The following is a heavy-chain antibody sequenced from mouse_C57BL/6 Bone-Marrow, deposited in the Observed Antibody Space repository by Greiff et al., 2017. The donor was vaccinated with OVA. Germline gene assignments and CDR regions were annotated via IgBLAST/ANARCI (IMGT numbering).Heavy chain of an antibody. J-gene: IGHJ3*01. Sequence: EVQLQESGPGLVKPSQSLSLTCSVTGYSITSGYYWNWIRQFPGNKLEWMGYISYDGSNNYNPSLKNRISITRDTSKNQFFLKLNSVTTEDTATYYCARHLLGGPSEFAYWGQGTLVTVSA. CDR1: GYSITSGYY. D-gene: IGHD4-1*01. CDR2: ISYDGSN. CDR3: ARHLLGGPSEFAY. V-gene: IGHV3-6*01.